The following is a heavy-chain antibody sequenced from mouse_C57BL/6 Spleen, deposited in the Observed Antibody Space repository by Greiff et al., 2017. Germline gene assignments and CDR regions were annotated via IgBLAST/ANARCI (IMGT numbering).Heavy chain of an antibody. CDR1: GYTFTDYN. CDR3: ARRDYGPLYYAMDY. J-gene: IGHJ4*01. CDR2: INPNNGGT. V-gene: IGHV1-18*01. D-gene: IGHD1-1*01. Sequence: EVKLLESGPELVKPGASVKIPCKASGYTFTDYNMDWVKQSHGKSLEWIGDINPNNGGTIYNQKFKGKATLTVDKSSSTAYMELRSLTSEDTAVYYCARRDYGPLYYAMDYWGQGTSVTVSS.